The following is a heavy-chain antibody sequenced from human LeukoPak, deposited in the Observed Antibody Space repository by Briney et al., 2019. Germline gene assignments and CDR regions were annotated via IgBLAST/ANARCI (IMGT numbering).Heavy chain of an antibody. J-gene: IGHJ4*02. CDR1: GITLSNYG. CDR3: AKRGVVIRVILVGFHKEAYYFDS. CDR2: ISGGGGST. D-gene: IGHD3-22*01. Sequence: GGALRLSCAASGITLSNYGMSWVRQAPGEGREWGAGISGGGGSTNYAGSVKGGFTISRDNPKNTLHLQMNNLRVDATAVYFCAKRGVVIRVILVGFHKEAYYFDSWGQGALVTVSS. V-gene: IGHV3-23*01.